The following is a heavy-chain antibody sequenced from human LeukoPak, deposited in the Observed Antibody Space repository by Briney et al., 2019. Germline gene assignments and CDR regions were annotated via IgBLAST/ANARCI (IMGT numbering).Heavy chain of an antibody. Sequence: GASVKVSCKASGGTFSSYAISWVRQAPGQGLEWMGGISTYNGNTKYAQMFQGRVTMTTNTSTSTAYMELRSLRSDDTAVYYCARGGSYPPDFWGQGTLVTVSS. D-gene: IGHD3-16*01. J-gene: IGHJ4*02. V-gene: IGHV1-18*01. CDR2: ISTYNGNT. CDR3: ARGGSYPPDF. CDR1: GGTFSSYA.